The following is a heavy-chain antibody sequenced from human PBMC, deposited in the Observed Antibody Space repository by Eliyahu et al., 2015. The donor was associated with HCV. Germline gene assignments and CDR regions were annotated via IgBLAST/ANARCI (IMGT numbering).Heavy chain of an antibody. V-gene: IGHV4-31*03. Sequence: QVQLQESGPGLVKPSQTLSLTXTVXGGSINSGVYSWSWIRQPPGKGLEWIGYISYSGSTYYNPSLKSRLIMSIDTSKNQFSLNLTSVTAADTAVYYCARGDYYDSSGYYKNYYGMDAWGQGTTVIVSS. CDR3: ARGDYYDSSGYYKNYYGMDA. CDR2: ISYSGST. CDR1: GGSINSGVYS. J-gene: IGHJ6*02. D-gene: IGHD3-22*01.